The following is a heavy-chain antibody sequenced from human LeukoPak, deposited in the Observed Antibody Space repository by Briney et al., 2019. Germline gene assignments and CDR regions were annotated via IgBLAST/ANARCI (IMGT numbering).Heavy chain of an antibody. V-gene: IGHV3-74*01. CDR2: IKTDGSNT. CDR3: AELGITMIGGV. Sequence: GGSLRLPCAASGFTFSSYWMHWVRQAPGKGLVWVSRIKTDGSNTNYADSVKGRFTISRDNAKNTLYLQMSSLRAEDTAVYYCAELGITMIGGVWGKGTTVTISS. J-gene: IGHJ6*04. CDR1: GFTFSSYW. D-gene: IGHD3-10*02.